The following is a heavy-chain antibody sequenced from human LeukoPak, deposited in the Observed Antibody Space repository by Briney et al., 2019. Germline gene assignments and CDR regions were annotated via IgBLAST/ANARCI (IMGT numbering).Heavy chain of an antibody. CDR1: GFTFSDYY. D-gene: IGHD2-2*01. Sequence: GGSLRLSCAASGFTFSDYYMSWIRQAPGKGLEWVSYISSSGSTIYYADSVKGRFTISRDNAKNSLYLQMNSLKTEDTAVYYCTTDLYQLPRMWGQGTLVTVSS. CDR3: TTDLYQLPRM. CDR2: ISSSGSTI. V-gene: IGHV3-11*01. J-gene: IGHJ4*02.